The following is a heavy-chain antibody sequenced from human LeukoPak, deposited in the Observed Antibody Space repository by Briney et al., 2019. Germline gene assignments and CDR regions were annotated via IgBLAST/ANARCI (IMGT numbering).Heavy chain of an antibody. CDR2: INAGNGDT. CDR3: ARGYSSSPDY. J-gene: IGHJ4*02. Sequence: GASVKVSCKTPGYTFTNYAIHWVRQAPGQGLEWMGWINAGNGDTRYSQKFQGRVTITRDTSATTAYMELSSLRSEDTAVYYCARGYSSSPDYWGQGTLVTVSS. V-gene: IGHV1-3*01. CDR1: GYTFTNYA. D-gene: IGHD6-13*01.